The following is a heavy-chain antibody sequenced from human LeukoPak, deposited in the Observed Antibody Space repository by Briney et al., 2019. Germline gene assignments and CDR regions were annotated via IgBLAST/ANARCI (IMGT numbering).Heavy chain of an antibody. Sequence: GRSLRLSCAASGFTFSSYAMHWVRQAPGKGLEWVAVISYDGSNKKYADSVKGRFTISRDNAKNSLYLQLNSLRAEDTAVYYCARARANFYYYYYMDVWGKGTTVTVSS. CDR2: ISYDGSNK. CDR3: ARARANFYYYYYMDV. J-gene: IGHJ6*03. V-gene: IGHV3-30*04. CDR1: GFTFSSYA.